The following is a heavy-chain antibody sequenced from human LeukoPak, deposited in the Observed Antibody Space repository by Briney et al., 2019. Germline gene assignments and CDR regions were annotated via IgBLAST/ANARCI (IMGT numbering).Heavy chain of an antibody. Sequence: PSETLSLTCTVSGGSISSSSYYWGWIRQPPGKGLEWIGSIYYSGSTYYNPSLKSRVTISVDTSKNQSSLKLSSVTAADTAVYYCAREVAAAGLYNWFDPWGQGTLVTVSS. D-gene: IGHD6-13*01. CDR2: IYYSGST. CDR3: AREVAAAGLYNWFDP. V-gene: IGHV4-39*07. CDR1: GGSISSSSYY. J-gene: IGHJ5*02.